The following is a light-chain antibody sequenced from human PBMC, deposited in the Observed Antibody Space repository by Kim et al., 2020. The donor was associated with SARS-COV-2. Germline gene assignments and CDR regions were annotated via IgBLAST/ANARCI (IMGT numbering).Light chain of an antibody. J-gene: IGKJ5*01. CDR2: DAS. CDR3: HQRSDSVT. V-gene: IGKV3-11*01. Sequence: SRGPGERGTLSCSDSQSVTSYVSRYQQKPGQAPWPLIYDASNRATSIPSRFICSGSGTDFNLTIRSLEPDDFAVYYYHQRSDSVTFGQGKRLEI. CDR1: QSVTSY.